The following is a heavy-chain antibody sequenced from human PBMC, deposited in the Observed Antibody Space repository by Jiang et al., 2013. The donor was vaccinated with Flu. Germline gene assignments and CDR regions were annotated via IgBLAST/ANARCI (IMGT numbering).Heavy chain of an antibody. Sequence: VQLLESGGGLVKPGGSLRLSCAASGFTFSSYSMNWVRQAPGKGLEWVSSISSSSSYIYYADSVKGRFTISRDNAKNSLYLQMNSLRAEDTAVYYCARDVTLLRGSGINGDYWGQGTLVTVSS. CDR3: ARDVTLLRGSGINGDY. CDR2: ISSSSSYI. J-gene: IGHJ4*02. V-gene: IGHV3-21*01. D-gene: IGHD3-10*01. CDR1: GFTFSSYS.